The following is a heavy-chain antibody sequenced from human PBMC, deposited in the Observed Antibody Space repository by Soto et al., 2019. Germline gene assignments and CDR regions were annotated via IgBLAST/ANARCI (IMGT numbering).Heavy chain of an antibody. J-gene: IGHJ6*02. Sequence: QMQLVQSGPEVKKPGTSVKVSCKASGFTFTSSAVQWVRQARGQRLEWIGWIVVGSGNTNYAQKFQERVTITRDMSTSTAYMELSSLRCEDTAVYYCAADPLYDFWSCYSHGMDVWGQVTTVTVSS. V-gene: IGHV1-58*01. CDR2: IVVGSGNT. CDR1: GFTFTSSA. CDR3: AADPLYDFWSCYSHGMDV. D-gene: IGHD3-3*01.